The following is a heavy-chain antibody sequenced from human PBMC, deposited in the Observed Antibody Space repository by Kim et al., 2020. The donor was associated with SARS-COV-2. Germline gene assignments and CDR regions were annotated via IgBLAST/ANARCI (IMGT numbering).Heavy chain of an antibody. V-gene: IGHV3-23*01. D-gene: IGHD2-21*02. CDR1: GFTFNNYA. J-gene: IGHJ4*02. CDR3: AEVGKQQLLNAYYLDY. CDR2: ISDGGGST. Sequence: GGSLRLSCAASGFTFNNYAMSWARQAPGKGLEWVSSISDGGGSTYYADTVKGRFTISRDKSKNTLYLQMNSLRVEDTAIYYCAEVGKQQLLNAYYLDYWGQGTLVTVSS.